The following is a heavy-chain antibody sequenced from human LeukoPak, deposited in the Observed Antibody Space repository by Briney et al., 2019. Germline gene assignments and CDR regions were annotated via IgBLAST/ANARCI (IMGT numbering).Heavy chain of an antibody. CDR3: ARQVPDDIAVAGTIPPTGAFDI. J-gene: IGHJ3*02. CDR2: IYPGDSDT. D-gene: IGHD6-19*01. V-gene: IGHV5-51*01. CDR1: GYSFTSYW. Sequence: GESLKISCKGSGYSFTSYWIGWVRQMPGKGLEWMGIIYPGDSDTRYSPSFQGQVTISADKSISTAYLQWSSLKASDTAMYYCARQVPDDIAVAGTIPPTGAFDIWGQGTMVTVSS.